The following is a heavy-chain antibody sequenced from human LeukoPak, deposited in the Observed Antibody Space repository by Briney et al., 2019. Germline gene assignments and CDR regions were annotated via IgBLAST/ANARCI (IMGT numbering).Heavy chain of an antibody. CDR3: AAGGSGSYYGSHFDY. D-gene: IGHD3-10*01. CDR2: IVVGSGNT. Sequence: TSVKVSCKASGFTFTSSAVQWVRQAREQRLEWIGWIVVGSGNTNYAQKFQERVTITRDMSTSTAYMELSSLRSEDTAVYYCAAGGSGSYYGSHFDYWGQGTLVTVSS. V-gene: IGHV1-58*01. J-gene: IGHJ4*02. CDR1: GFTFTSSA.